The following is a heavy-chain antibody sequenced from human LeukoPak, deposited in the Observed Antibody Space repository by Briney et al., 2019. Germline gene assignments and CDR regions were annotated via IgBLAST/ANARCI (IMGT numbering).Heavy chain of an antibody. J-gene: IGHJ4*02. D-gene: IGHD6-13*01. V-gene: IGHV3-74*01. Sequence: GGSLRLSCAASGFTFSNYWMHCVRQAPRKGPVWVSRIKSDGGSTRFADSVQGRVTISRDNGKNTMYLPMNSLRAEDTAVYYCARGGDSSTWYPGYFDYWGQGALVTVSS. CDR3: ARGGDSSTWYPGYFDY. CDR1: GFTFSNYW. CDR2: IKSDGGST.